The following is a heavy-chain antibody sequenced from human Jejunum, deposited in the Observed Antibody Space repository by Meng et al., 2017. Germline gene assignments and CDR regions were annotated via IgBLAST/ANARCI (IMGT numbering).Heavy chain of an antibody. J-gene: IGHJ4*02. D-gene: IGHD1/OR15-1a*01. CDR2: ISRSGRA. Sequence: VHVQELGAGLVWPSGTLSLTCVVPGGSVSTTDWWSWVRQPPGKGLEWIGEISRSGRANYNPSLKGRVTISLDRSMNLFSLKLDSVTAADAAVYYCARDPRTNWASRFFDNWGQGTLVTVSS. CDR3: ARDPRTNWASRFFDN. V-gene: IGHV4-4*02. CDR1: GGSVSTTDW.